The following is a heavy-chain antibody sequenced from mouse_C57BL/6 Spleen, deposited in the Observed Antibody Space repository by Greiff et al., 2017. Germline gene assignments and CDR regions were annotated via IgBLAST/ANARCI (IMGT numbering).Heavy chain of an antibody. V-gene: IGHV1-82*01. CDR2: IYPGDGDT. CDR1: GYAFSSSW. D-gene: IGHD2-1*01. CDR3: AREGGGNYDY. Sequence: VQLQQSGPELVKPGASVKISCKASGYAFSSSWMNWVKQRPGKGLEWIGRIYPGDGDTNYNGKFKGKATLTADKSSSTAYMQLSSLTSEDSAVYFCAREGGGNYDYWGQGTTRTVSS. J-gene: IGHJ2*01.